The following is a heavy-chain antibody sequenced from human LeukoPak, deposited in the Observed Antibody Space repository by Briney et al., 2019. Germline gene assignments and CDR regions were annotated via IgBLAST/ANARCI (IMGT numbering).Heavy chain of an antibody. Sequence: PSETLFLTCAVYGGSFSGYYWSWIRQPPGNGLGWIGEINDSGSTNYNPSLKSRVTIPVGTSKNQYSLKLSSVTAADTAVYYCARAPGYDGSGSYWDYWGQGTLVTVSS. V-gene: IGHV4-34*01. J-gene: IGHJ4*02. D-gene: IGHD3-10*01. CDR1: GGSFSGYY. CDR2: INDSGST. CDR3: ARAPGYDGSGSYWDY.